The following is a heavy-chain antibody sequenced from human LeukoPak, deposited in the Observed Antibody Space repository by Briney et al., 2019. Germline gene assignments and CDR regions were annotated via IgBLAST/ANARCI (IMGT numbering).Heavy chain of an antibody. V-gene: IGHV3-7*01. Sequence: GGSLRLSCAASGFIFSDYWMTWVRQAPGKGLEWVANIKQAGSENSYVDSVKGRFTISRDNAKNSLSLHVSSLRAEDTAVNYCARVRGDFYFDYWGQGTLVTVSS. J-gene: IGHJ4*02. CDR2: IKQAGSEN. CDR3: ARVRGDFYFDY. D-gene: IGHD3-16*01. CDR1: GFIFSDYW.